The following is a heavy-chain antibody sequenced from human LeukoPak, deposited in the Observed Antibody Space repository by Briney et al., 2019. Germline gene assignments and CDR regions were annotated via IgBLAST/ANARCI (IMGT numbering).Heavy chain of an antibody. CDR2: ISYDGSNK. CDR3: ARDGGATAHPPWVDY. Sequence: GGSLRLSCAASGFTFSSYAMHWVRQAPGKGLEWVAVISYDGSNKYYADSVKGRFTISRDNSKNTLYLQMNSLRAEDTAVYYCARDGGATAHPPWVDYWGQGTLVTVSS. CDR1: GFTFSSYA. V-gene: IGHV3-30-3*01. J-gene: IGHJ4*02. D-gene: IGHD3-16*01.